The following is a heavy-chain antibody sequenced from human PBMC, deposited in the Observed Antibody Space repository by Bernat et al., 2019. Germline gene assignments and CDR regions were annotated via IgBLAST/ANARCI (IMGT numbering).Heavy chain of an antibody. D-gene: IGHD6-19*01. J-gene: IGHJ5*02. CDR3: ATVRGYGSSAWHAES. CDR1: GFTFRNYG. V-gene: IGHV3-33*01. Sequence: QVQLVESGGGVVQPGTSLRLSCAASGFTFRNYGMFWMRQAPGKGLEWVALIWYDGSNKYHADSVKGRFTIDRDNSRNTLYLQMTSLRADDTAVCFCATVRGYGSSAWHAESWGRGTPVTVSS. CDR2: IWYDGSNK.